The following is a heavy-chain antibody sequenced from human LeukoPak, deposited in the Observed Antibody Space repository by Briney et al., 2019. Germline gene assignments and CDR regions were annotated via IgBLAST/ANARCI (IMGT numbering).Heavy chain of an antibody. CDR3: ARALQSLYYYYYMDV. CDR2: ISSSNTVI. D-gene: IGHD4-11*01. CDR1: GIIFYSYS. Sequence: GGSLRLSCAVSGIIFYSYSMNWVRQAPGKGLEWISYISSSNTVIYYADSVMGRFTISRDNAKNSLYLQMNSLRAEDTAVYYCARALQSLYYYYYMDVWGKGTTVTVSS. V-gene: IGHV3-48*01. J-gene: IGHJ6*03.